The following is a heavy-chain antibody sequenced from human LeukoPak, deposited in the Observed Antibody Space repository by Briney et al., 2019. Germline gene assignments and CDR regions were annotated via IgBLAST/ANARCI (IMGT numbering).Heavy chain of an antibody. V-gene: IGHV1-69*05. CDR1: GGTFSSYA. Sequence: SVKVSCKASGGTFSSYAISWVRQAPGQGLEWMGRIIPIFGTANYAQKFQGRVTITTDESTSTAYMELSSLRSEDTAVYYCAREDIVATMISRFDPWGQGTLVTVSS. CDR2: IIPIFGTA. CDR3: AREDIVATMISRFDP. J-gene: IGHJ5*02. D-gene: IGHD5-12*01.